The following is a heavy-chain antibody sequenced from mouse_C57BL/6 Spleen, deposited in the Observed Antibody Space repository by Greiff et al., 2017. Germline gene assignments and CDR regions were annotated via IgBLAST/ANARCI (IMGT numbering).Heavy chain of an antibody. J-gene: IGHJ4*01. CDR2: IDPENGDT. Sequence: VQLQQPGAELVRPGASVKLSCTASGFNFTDDYMHWVKQRPEQGLEWIGWIDPENGDTEYASKFQGKDTITADTSSNAAYLQLSSLTSEDTAVYCCTPGITARDYDMDYWGQGTSVTVSS. CDR3: TPGITARDYDMDY. CDR1: GFNFTDDY. D-gene: IGHD1-1*01. V-gene: IGHV14-4*01.